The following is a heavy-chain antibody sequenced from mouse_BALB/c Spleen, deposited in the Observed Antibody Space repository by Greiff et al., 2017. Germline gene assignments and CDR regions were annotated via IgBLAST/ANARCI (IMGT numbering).Heavy chain of an antibody. V-gene: IGHV2-6-7*01. J-gene: IGHJ2*01. Sequence: VQVVESGPGLVAPSQSLSITCTVSGFSLTGYGVNWVRQPPGKGLEWLGMIWGDGSTDYNSALKSRLSISKDNSKSQVFLKMNSLQTDDTARYYCAREDYYGSSYGFDYWGQGTTLTVSS. CDR1: GFSLTGYG. D-gene: IGHD1-1*01. CDR2: IWGDGST. CDR3: AREDYYGSSYGFDY.